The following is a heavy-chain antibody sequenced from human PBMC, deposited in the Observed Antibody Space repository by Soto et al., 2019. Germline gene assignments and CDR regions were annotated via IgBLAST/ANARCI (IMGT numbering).Heavy chain of an antibody. CDR1: GGPISSYY. Sequence: TLSLTCTVSGGPISSYYWSWIRQPPGKGLEWIGYIYYSGSTNYNPSLKSRVTISVDTSKNQFSLKLSSVTAADTAVYYCARDGHRPLLTGAKDWFDPWGQGTLVTVSS. CDR3: ARDGHRPLLTGAKDWFDP. CDR2: IYYSGST. J-gene: IGHJ5*02. D-gene: IGHD1-20*01. V-gene: IGHV4-59*01.